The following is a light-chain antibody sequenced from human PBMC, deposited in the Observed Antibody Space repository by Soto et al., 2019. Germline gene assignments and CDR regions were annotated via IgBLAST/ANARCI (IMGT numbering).Light chain of an antibody. CDR3: LRYSSSQWT. CDR2: GAS. CDR1: QSISSSC. V-gene: IGKV3-20*01. Sequence: EIVLTQSPGILSLSPGERASLSCGASQSISSSCLAWYQQKPGQAPRLLIFGASSRATGIPDRFSGSGSGTDFTLTITRLEPEDFAVYFCLRYSSSQWTFGQGTKVDIK. J-gene: IGKJ1*01.